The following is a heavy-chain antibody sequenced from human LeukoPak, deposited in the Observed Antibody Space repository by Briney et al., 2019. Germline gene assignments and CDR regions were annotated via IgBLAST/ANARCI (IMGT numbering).Heavy chain of an antibody. CDR1: GGSVNLYY. CDR3: ARGGGYGDSQNRIGAFDI. V-gene: IGHV4-59*02. J-gene: IGHJ3*02. Sequence: SETLSLTCSVSGGSVNLYYWTWIRQPPGKGLEWIGYIYYSGSTNYNPSLESRVTISVDTSKNQFSLKLSSVTAADTAVYYCARGGGYGDSQNRIGAFDIWGQGTMVTVSS. CDR2: IYYSGST. D-gene: IGHD4-17*01.